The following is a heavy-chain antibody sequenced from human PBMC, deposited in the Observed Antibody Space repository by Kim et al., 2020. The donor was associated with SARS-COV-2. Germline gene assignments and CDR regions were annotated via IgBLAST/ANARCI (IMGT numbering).Heavy chain of an antibody. Sequence: SETLSLTCAVYGGSFSGYYWSWIRQPPGKGLEWIGEINHSGSTNYNPSLKSRVTISVDTSKNQFSLKLSSVTAADTAVYYCARGVPPGYSSSWYWLFDYWGQGTLVTVSS. J-gene: IGHJ4*02. CDR2: INHSGST. CDR1: GGSFSGYY. D-gene: IGHD6-13*01. CDR3: ARGVPPGYSSSWYWLFDY. V-gene: IGHV4-34*01.